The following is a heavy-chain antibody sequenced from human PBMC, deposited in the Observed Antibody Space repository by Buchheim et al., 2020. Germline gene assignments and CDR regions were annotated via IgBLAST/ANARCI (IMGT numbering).Heavy chain of an antibody. D-gene: IGHD5-18*01. V-gene: IGHV4-59*01. CDR1: GGSISTYY. CDR3: AREFDTSMGAFDQ. J-gene: IGHJ4*02. CDR2: KDHSGRT. Sequence: QVQLQESGPGLVRPSETLSLTCSVSGGSISTYYWTWIRQSPGKGLEWIGYKDHSGRTNYNPSLKSRVTISVDTFMNQLSLKLSSVTPADTAVYYCAREFDTSMGAFDQWGQGIL.